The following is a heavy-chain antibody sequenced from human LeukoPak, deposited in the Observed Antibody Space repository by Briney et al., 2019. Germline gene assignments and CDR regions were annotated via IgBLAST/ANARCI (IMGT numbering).Heavy chain of an antibody. CDR2: ISSSSSTI. J-gene: IGHJ4*02. Sequence: GGSLRLSCAASGFTFSSYSMNWVRQAPGKGLEWVSYISSSSSTIYYADSVKGRFTISRDNAKNSLYLQMNSLRDEDTAVYYCARDRWKTQGGLNFDYWGQGTLVTVSS. D-gene: IGHD4-23*01. CDR1: GFTFSSYS. CDR3: ARDRWKTQGGLNFDY. V-gene: IGHV3-48*02.